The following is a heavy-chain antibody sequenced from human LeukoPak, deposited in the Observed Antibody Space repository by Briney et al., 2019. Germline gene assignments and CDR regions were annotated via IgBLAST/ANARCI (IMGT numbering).Heavy chain of an antibody. CDR1: GGTFSSYA. V-gene: IGHV1-69*04. J-gene: IGHJ4*02. Sequence: SVKVSCKASGGTFSSYAISWVRQAPGQGLEWMGRIITILGIANYAQKFQGRVTITADKSTSTAYMELSSLRSEDTAVYYCARDLWYQLLVNPHQLDYWGQGTLVTVSS. CDR3: ARDLWYQLLVNPHQLDY. D-gene: IGHD2-2*01. CDR2: IITILGIA.